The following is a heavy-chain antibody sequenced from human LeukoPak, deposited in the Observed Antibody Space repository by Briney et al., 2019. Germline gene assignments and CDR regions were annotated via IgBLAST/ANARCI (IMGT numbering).Heavy chain of an antibody. CDR2: ISSSSNI. CDR3: ARVPHAMVRGVIITEFYFDY. Sequence: PGGSLRLSCAASGLTFSSYSMNWVRQAPGKGLEWVSSISSSSNIYYAVSVKGRFTISRDNAKNSLYLQMNSLRAEDTAVYYCARVPHAMVRGVIITEFYFDYWGQGTLVTVSS. D-gene: IGHD3-10*01. V-gene: IGHV3-21*01. CDR1: GLTFSSYS. J-gene: IGHJ4*02.